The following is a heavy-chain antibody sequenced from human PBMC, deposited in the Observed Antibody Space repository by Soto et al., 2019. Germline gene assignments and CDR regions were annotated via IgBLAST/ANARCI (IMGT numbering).Heavy chain of an antibody. V-gene: IGHV3-30-3*01. D-gene: IGHD3-3*01. CDR3: ARDVGTQMDFWSTSGMDV. J-gene: IGHJ6*02. CDR1: GLSFGDDA. Sequence: PLGSLRLSCAASGLSFGDDAMHWVRQAPGKGLEWVAVITYDGSTKFYADSVRGRFTISRDNSKSTLYLQMASLISKDTAVYYCARDVGTQMDFWSTSGMDVWGQGTTVTVSS. CDR2: ITYDGSTK.